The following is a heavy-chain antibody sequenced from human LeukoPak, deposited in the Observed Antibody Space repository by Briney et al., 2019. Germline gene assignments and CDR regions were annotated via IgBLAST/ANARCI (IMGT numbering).Heavy chain of an antibody. D-gene: IGHD1-26*01. Sequence: SETLSLTCTVSGDSIRSYYWSWLRQSPGKGLEWIGYMYYSGSTNYNPSLKSRVTMSVDTSRNQFSLILNSVTAADAAAYYCARTLYSGNNGIRGHYYYYYGMDVWGQGTTVVVSS. J-gene: IGHJ6*02. CDR3: ARTLYSGNNGIRGHYYYYYGMDV. CDR2: MYYSGST. V-gene: IGHV4-59*01. CDR1: GDSIRSYY.